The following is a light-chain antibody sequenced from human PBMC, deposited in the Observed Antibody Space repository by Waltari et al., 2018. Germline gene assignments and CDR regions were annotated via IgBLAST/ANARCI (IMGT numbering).Light chain of an antibody. CDR1: SSNAGGYNY. Sequence: QSAMTQPPSVSESHGQSMSITWPGPSSNAGGYNYDSWYQQHPGNAPKRIIFDVTRWPSGVSNRFSGSKSGNTASLTIFGLQAEDEADYYCASYTSTRAVVFGGGTRVTV. CDR2: DVT. V-gene: IGLV2-14*03. CDR3: ASYTSTRAVV. J-gene: IGLJ2*01.